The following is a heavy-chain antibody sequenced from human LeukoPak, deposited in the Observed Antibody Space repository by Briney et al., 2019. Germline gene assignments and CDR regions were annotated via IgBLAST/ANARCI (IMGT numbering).Heavy chain of an antibody. V-gene: IGHV3-48*04. D-gene: IGHD3-10*01. CDR1: GFTFSGHG. CDR3: AIISGSGGSYYYYYMDV. Sequence: GGSLRLSCAASGFTFSGHGMNWVRQAPGKGLEWLAYISHSSNTIYYADSVRGRLTVSRDNPKNSLFLQMNSLRAEDTAVYFCAIISGSGGSYYYYYMDVWGKGTTVTVS. J-gene: IGHJ6*03. CDR2: ISHSSNTI.